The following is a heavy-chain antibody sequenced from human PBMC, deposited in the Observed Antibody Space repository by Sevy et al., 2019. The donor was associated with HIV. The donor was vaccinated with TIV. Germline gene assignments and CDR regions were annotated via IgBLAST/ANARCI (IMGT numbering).Heavy chain of an antibody. CDR3: ACSREVDTAMGYYFDY. V-gene: IGHV1-69*13. D-gene: IGHD5-18*01. Sequence: ASVKVSCKASGGTFSSYAISWVRQAPGQGLEWMGWIIPIFGTANYAQKFQGRVTITADESTSTAYMELSSLRSEDTAVYYCACSREVDTAMGYYFDYWGQGTLVTVSS. CDR2: IIPIFGTA. J-gene: IGHJ4*02. CDR1: GGTFSSYA.